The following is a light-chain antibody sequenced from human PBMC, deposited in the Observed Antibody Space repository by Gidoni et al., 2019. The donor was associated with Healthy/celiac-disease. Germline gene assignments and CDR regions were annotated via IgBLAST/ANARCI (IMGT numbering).Light chain of an antibody. CDR1: NIGSKS. CDR3: QVWDSSSDHRV. Sequence: SYVLTPPPSVSVAPGKTDRITCGGNNIGSKSVHWYQQKPGQAPVLVIYYDSDRPSGIPERFSGSNSGNTATLTISRVEAGDEADYYCQVWDSSSDHRVFGGGTKLTVL. CDR2: YDS. V-gene: IGLV3-21*04. J-gene: IGLJ3*02.